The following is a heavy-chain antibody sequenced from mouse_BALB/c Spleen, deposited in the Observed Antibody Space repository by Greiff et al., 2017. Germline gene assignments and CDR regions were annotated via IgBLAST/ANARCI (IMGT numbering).Heavy chain of an antibody. CDR1: GYAFSSYW. Sequence: VKLQESGAELVRPGSSVKISCKASGYAFSSYWMNWVKQRPGQGLEWIGQIYPGDGDTNYNGKFKGKATLTADKSSSTAYMQLSSLTSEDSAVYFCAREVLEYYFDYWGQGTTLTVSS. D-gene: IGHD1-3*01. CDR2: IYPGDGDT. J-gene: IGHJ2*01. CDR3: AREVLEYYFDY. V-gene: IGHV1-80*01.